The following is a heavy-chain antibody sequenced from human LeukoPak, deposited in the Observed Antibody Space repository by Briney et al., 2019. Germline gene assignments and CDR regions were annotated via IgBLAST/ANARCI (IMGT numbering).Heavy chain of an antibody. Sequence: GGSLRLSCAASGFTFTTYWMHWVRQAPGKGLVWVSVISTDGGATNYPDSVKGRFTMSRDNAKNTVYLQMNSLRVEDTAVYHCATLSQTLPLDYWGQGVQVTVSS. D-gene: IGHD3-16*01. CDR1: GFTFTTYW. J-gene: IGHJ4*02. CDR3: ATLSQTLPLDY. CDR2: ISTDGGAT. V-gene: IGHV3-74*01.